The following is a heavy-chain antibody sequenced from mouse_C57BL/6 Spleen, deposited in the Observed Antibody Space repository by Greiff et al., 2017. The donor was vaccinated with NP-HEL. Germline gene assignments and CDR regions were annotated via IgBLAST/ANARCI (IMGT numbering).Heavy chain of an antibody. J-gene: IGHJ3*01. CDR3: ASGGYYGSSPWFAY. V-gene: IGHV5-17*01. Sequence: DVHLVESGGGLVKPGGSLKLSCAASGFTFSDYGMHWVRQAPEKGLEWVAYISSGSSTIYYADTVKGRFTISRDNAKNTLFLQMTSLRSEDRAMDYCASGGYYGSSPWFAYWGQGTLVTVSA. CDR1: GFTFSDYG. CDR2: ISSGSSTI. D-gene: IGHD1-1*01.